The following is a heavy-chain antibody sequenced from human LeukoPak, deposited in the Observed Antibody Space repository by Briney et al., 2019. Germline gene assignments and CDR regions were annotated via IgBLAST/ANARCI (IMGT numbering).Heavy chain of an antibody. CDR1: GGSFSGYY. CDR3: ARTQSGGHFDL. D-gene: IGHD3-10*01. J-gene: IGHJ2*01. V-gene: IGHV4-34*01. Sequence: PSETLSLTCAVYGGSFSGYYWSWIRQPPGKGLEWIGEINHSGSTNYNPSLKSRVTISVETSKSQFSLKLTSVTAADTAVYYCARTQSGGHFDLWGRGTLVTVSS. CDR2: INHSGST.